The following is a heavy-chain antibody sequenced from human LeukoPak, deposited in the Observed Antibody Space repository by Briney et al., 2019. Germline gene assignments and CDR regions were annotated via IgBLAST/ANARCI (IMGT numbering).Heavy chain of an antibody. V-gene: IGHV1-2*02. D-gene: IGHD2-2*01. CDR2: INPNSGGT. CDR1: GYTFTGYY. CDR3: ARVASLSSRPRYYMDV. Sequence: ASVKVSCKASGYTFTGYYMHRVRQAPGQGLEWMGWINPNSGGTNYAQKFQGRVTMTRDTSISTAYMELSRLRSDDTAVYYCARVASLSSRPRYYMDVWGKGTTVTVSS. J-gene: IGHJ6*03.